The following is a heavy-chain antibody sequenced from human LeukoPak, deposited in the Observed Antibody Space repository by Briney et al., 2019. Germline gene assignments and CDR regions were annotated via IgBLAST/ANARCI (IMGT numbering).Heavy chain of an antibody. V-gene: IGHV3-21*01. Sequence: GGSLRLSCAASGFTFSSYSMNWVRQAPGKGLEWVSSISSSSSYIYYADSVKGRFTISRDNAKSSLYLQMNSLRAEDTAVYYCARDNYGSGSTHYYYYYGMDVWGQGTTVTVSS. CDR1: GFTFSSYS. CDR3: ARDNYGSGSTHYYYYYGMDV. D-gene: IGHD3-10*01. J-gene: IGHJ6*02. CDR2: ISSSSSYI.